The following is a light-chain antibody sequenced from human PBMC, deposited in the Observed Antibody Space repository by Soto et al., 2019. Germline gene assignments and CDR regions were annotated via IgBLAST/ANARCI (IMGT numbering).Light chain of an antibody. CDR2: DAS. CDR1: QSVSSY. CDR3: QPRSGPLT. J-gene: IGKJ4*01. Sequence: EIVLTQSPATLSLSPGERATLSCRASQSVSSYLAWYQQKPGQAPRLLIYDASNMATGIPARFSGSGSGTDFTLTISSLEPEDFAVYYCQPRSGPLTFGGGTKVEIK. V-gene: IGKV3-11*01.